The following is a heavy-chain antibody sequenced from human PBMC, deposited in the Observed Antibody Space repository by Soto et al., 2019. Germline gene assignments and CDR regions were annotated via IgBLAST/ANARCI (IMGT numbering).Heavy chain of an antibody. CDR2: ISSSSSYI. Sequence: LRLSCATSGFTFSSYSMNWVRQAPGKGLEWVSSISSSSSYIYYADSVKGRFTISRDNAKNSLYLQMNSLRAEDTAVYYCARDRSTSDYWGQGTLVTVSS. V-gene: IGHV3-21*01. J-gene: IGHJ4*02. D-gene: IGHD1-1*01. CDR1: GFTFSSYS. CDR3: ARDRSTSDY.